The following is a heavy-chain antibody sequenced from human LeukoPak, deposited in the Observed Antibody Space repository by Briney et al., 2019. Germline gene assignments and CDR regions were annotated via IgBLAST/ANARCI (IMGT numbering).Heavy chain of an antibody. CDR1: GYTFTSYD. J-gene: IGHJ3*02. Sequence: ASVKVSCKASGYTFTSYDINWVRQATGQGLEWMGWMNPNSGNTGYAQKFQGRVTMTRNTSISTAYMELSSLRSEDTAVYYCARDPLGWYCSGGSCYGSGAFDIWGQGTMVTVSS. V-gene: IGHV1-8*01. D-gene: IGHD2-15*01. CDR3: ARDPLGWYCSGGSCYGSGAFDI. CDR2: MNPNSGNT.